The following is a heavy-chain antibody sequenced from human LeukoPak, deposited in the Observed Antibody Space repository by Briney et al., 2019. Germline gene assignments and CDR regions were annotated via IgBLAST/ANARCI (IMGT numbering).Heavy chain of an antibody. CDR3: AGNGYSGYDGDY. CDR2: IIPIFGTA. J-gene: IGHJ4*02. V-gene: IGHV1-69*13. Sequence: SVKVSCKASGGTFSSYAISWVRQAPGQGLEWMGGIIPIFGTANYAQKFQGRVTITADESTSTAYMELSSLRSEDTAVYYCAGNGYSGYDGDYWGQGTLVTVSS. D-gene: IGHD5-12*01. CDR1: GGTFSSYA.